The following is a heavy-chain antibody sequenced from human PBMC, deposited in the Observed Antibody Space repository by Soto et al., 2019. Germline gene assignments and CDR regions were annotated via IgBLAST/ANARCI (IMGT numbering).Heavy chain of an antibody. V-gene: IGHV3-74*01. CDR3: AKSGVDTFGLSY. Sequence: EVQLVESAGGLVQPGGSLRLSCAVSGFTFSSFWMHWVRQAPGEGLVWVSRINTDGSSTSYADSVKGRFTISRDNAKNTLYLQMNSLRVEDTAMYYCAKSGVDTFGLSYWGQGTLVTVSS. D-gene: IGHD5-18*01. J-gene: IGHJ4*02. CDR2: INTDGSST. CDR1: GFTFSSFW.